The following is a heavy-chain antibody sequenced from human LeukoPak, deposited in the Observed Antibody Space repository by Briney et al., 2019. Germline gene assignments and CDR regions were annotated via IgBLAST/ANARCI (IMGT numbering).Heavy chain of an antibody. CDR2: IYHSGGT. D-gene: IGHD1-26*01. CDR3: ARDIWESST. Sequence: PSQTLSLTCVVSGASISSGGYSWSWIRQPPGKGLEWIGCIYHSGGTHYNPSLKSRVTMSVDMSKNQISLNLNSVTAADTAVYYCARDIWESSTWGPGTLVPSPQ. CDR1: GASISSGGYS. V-gene: IGHV4-30-2*01. J-gene: IGHJ5*02.